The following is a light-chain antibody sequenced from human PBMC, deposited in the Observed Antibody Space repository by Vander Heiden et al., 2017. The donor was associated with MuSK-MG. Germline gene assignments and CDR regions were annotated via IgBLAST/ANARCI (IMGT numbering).Light chain of an antibody. V-gene: IGKV1-5*01. CDR1: QSISSW. CDR3: QQENSIGYT. J-gene: IGKJ2*01. Sequence: DIQMTQSPSTLSASVGDRVTITCRASQSISSWLAWYQQKQGKAPKLLIYDASSLESGVPSRFSGSGSGTEFTLTISSLQPDDFATYYCQQENSIGYTFGQGTKLEIK. CDR2: DAS.